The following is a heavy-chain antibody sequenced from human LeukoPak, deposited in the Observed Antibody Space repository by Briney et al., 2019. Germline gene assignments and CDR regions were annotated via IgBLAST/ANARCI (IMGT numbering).Heavy chain of an antibody. Sequence: PSETLPLTCTVSGGSISSYYWSWIRQPPGKGLEWIGYIYYSGSTNYNPSLKSRVTISVDTSKNQFSLKLSSVTAADTAVYYCARDSDSSGYYPSWFDPWGQGTLVTVSS. V-gene: IGHV4-59*01. J-gene: IGHJ5*02. D-gene: IGHD3-22*01. CDR1: GGSISSYY. CDR2: IYYSGST. CDR3: ARDSDSSGYYPSWFDP.